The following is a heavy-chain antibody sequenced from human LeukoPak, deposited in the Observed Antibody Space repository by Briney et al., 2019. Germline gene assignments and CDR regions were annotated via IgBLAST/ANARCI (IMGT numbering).Heavy chain of an antibody. CDR2: IRYDGSNK. D-gene: IGHD6-25*01. Sequence: GGSLRLSCAASGFTFSSYGMHWVRQAPGKGLEWVAFIRYDGSNKYYADSVKGRFTISRDNSKNTLYLQMNSLRAEDTAVYYCANAARNAFDIWGQGTMVTVSS. CDR1: GFTFSSYG. J-gene: IGHJ3*02. CDR3: ANAARNAFDI. V-gene: IGHV3-30*02.